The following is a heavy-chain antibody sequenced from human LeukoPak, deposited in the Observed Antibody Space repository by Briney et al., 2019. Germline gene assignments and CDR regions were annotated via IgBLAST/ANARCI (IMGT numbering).Heavy chain of an antibody. Sequence: PGRSLRLPCAASGFTFSSYAMHWVRQAPGKGLEWVAVISYDGSNKYYADSVKGRFTISRDNSKNTLYLQMNSLRAEDTAVYYCASTTVTTDYWGQGTLVTVSS. J-gene: IGHJ4*02. V-gene: IGHV3-30*01. CDR3: ASTTVTTDY. D-gene: IGHD4-17*01. CDR2: ISYDGSNK. CDR1: GFTFSSYA.